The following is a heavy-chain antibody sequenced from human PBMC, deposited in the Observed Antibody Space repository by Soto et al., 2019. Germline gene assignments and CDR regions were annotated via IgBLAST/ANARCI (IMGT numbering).Heavy chain of an antibody. CDR1: GGSVGTANYY. CDR2: MHSSGST. D-gene: IGHD6-13*01. CDR3: ASWYKSSWSNFDF. Sequence: SETLSLTCTVSGGSVGTANYYWNWIRQSPGKGLEWIAYMHSSGSTNYNPSLRSRVTISVDTSKNQFSLKLSPVTAADTAVYYCASWYKSSWSNFDFWGKGTLVTVT. V-gene: IGHV4-61*01. J-gene: IGHJ4*02.